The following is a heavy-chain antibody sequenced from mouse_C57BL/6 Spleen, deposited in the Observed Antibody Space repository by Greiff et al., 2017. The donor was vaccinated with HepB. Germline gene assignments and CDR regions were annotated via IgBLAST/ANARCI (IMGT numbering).Heavy chain of an antibody. D-gene: IGHD1-1*01. J-gene: IGHJ2*01. CDR2: INPSTGGT. CDR1: GYSFTGYY. Sequence: VQLQQSGPELVKPGASVKISCTASGYSFTGYYMNWVKQSPEKSLEWIGEINPSTGGTNYNQKFKAKATLTGDKSTSTAYLQLKSLTSEDSAIYYCATPSYYYGSGFDYWGQGTTLTVSS. V-gene: IGHV1-42*01. CDR3: ATPSYYYGSGFDY.